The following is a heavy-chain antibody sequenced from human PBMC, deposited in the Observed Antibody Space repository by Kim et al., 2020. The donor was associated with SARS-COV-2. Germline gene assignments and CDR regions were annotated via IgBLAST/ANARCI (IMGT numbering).Heavy chain of an antibody. CDR1: GYSFTNYW. CDR3: ARPAGGAYYYKGMDV. CDR2: IDPSDSYI. J-gene: IGHJ6*02. Sequence: GESLKISCKGSGYSFTNYWITWVRQMPGKGLEWMGRIDPSDSYINYSPSFQGHVTISADKSINTAYLQWSSLKASDTATYYCARPAGGAYYYKGMDVWGQGTTVTVSS. D-gene: IGHD3-10*01. V-gene: IGHV5-10-1*01.